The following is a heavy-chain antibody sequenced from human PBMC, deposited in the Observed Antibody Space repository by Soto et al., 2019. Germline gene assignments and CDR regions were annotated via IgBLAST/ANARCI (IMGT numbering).Heavy chain of an antibody. CDR1: GGSISSSNW. Sequence: PSETLSLTCAVSGGSISSSNWWSWVRQPPGKGLEWIGEIYHSGSTNYNPSLKSRVTISVDKSKNQFSLKLSSVTAADTAVYYCARGGSEVPYYYYYGMDVWGQGTTVTVS. J-gene: IGHJ6*02. V-gene: IGHV4-4*02. D-gene: IGHD1-26*01. CDR2: IYHSGST. CDR3: ARGGSEVPYYYYYGMDV.